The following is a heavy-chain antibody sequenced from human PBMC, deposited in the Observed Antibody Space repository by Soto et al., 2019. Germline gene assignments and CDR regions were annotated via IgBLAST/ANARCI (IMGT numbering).Heavy chain of an antibody. J-gene: IGHJ6*01. V-gene: IGHV3-30-3*01. CDR1: GFTFSSYA. Sequence: QVQLVESGGGVVQPGRSLRLSCAASGFTFSSYAMHWVRQAPGKGLEWVAVISYDGSNKYYADSVKGRFTISRDNSKSTLYLQMNSLRAEDTAVYYCARSLSYYEIYYYGMDVW. CDR2: ISYDGSNK. CDR3: ARSLSYYEIYYYGMDV. D-gene: IGHD1-26*01.